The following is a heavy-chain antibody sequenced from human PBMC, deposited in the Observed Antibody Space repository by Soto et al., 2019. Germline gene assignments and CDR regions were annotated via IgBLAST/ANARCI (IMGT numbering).Heavy chain of an antibody. J-gene: IGHJ3*02. D-gene: IGHD1-26*01. CDR1: GFTFSSYG. Sequence: QVQLVESGGGVVQPGRSLRLSCAASGFTFSSYGMHWVRQAPGKGLEWVAVISYDGSNKYYADSVKGRFTISRDNSKNTLYLQMNSLRAEDTAVYYCAKEMWELGWDDAFDIWGQGTMVTVSS. CDR2: ISYDGSNK. V-gene: IGHV3-30*18. CDR3: AKEMWELGWDDAFDI.